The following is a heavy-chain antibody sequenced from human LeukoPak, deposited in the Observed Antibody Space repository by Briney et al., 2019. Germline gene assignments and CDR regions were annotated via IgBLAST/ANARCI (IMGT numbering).Heavy chain of an antibody. Sequence: AGGSLRLSCAASGFTFNNYAMTWVRQAPGKGLEWVSVINGGSGNSYYADSVKGRFTVSRDNSKNTLYLQMNSLRDEDTAVYFCARGGYFSFDYWGQGTLVTVSS. V-gene: IGHV3-23*01. CDR2: INGGSGNS. CDR3: ARGGYFSFDY. J-gene: IGHJ4*02. CDR1: GFTFNNYA. D-gene: IGHD2/OR15-2a*01.